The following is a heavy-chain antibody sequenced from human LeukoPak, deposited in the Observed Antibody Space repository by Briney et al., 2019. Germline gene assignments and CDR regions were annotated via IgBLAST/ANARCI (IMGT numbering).Heavy chain of an antibody. CDR3: ARDLYCGGDCYTDY. CDR1: GYTFTGYY. J-gene: IGHJ4*02. Sequence: ASVKVSCKASGYTFTGYYMHWVRQAPGQGLEWKGRINPNSGGTNYAQKFQGRVTMTRDTSISTAYMELSRLRSDDTAVYYCARDLYCGGDCYTDYWGQGTLVTVSS. CDR2: INPNSGGT. V-gene: IGHV1-2*06. D-gene: IGHD2-21*02.